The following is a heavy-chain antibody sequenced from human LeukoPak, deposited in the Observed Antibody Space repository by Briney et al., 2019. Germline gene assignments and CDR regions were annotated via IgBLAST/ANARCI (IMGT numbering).Heavy chain of an antibody. J-gene: IGHJ4*02. CDR2: IIPIFGTS. CDR3: ARATYDYVWGSYHLYYFDY. CDR1: GYTFTSYA. Sequence: SVTVSCKASGYTFTSYAISWVRQAPGQVLEWRGGIIPIFGTSNSAQKFQGRVTITADKSTSTAYMELSSLRSEDTAVYYCARATYDYVWGSYHLYYFDYWGQGTLVTVSS. D-gene: IGHD3-16*02. V-gene: IGHV1-69*06.